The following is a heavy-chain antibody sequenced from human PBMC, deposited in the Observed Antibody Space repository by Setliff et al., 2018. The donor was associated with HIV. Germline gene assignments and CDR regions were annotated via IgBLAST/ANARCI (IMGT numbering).Heavy chain of an antibody. Sequence: ASVKVSCKASGYTFTSYYMHWVRQAPGQGLEWMGIINPSGGSTSYAQKFQGRVTITRDTSASTAYMELSSLRSEDTALYYCALDLPGPAITSGWMKNWFDPWGQGTLVTVSS. J-gene: IGHJ5*02. D-gene: IGHD6-19*01. CDR3: ALDLPGPAITSGWMKNWFDP. CDR1: GYTFTSYY. CDR2: INPSGGST. V-gene: IGHV1-46*01.